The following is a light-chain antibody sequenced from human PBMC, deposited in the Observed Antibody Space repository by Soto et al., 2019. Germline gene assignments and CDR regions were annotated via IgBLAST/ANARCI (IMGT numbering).Light chain of an antibody. CDR1: QSVLYSSDNRNY. J-gene: IGKJ1*01. V-gene: IGKV4-1*01. CDR3: QQYYINPRT. CDR2: WAS. Sequence: DIVMTQYPDSLAVSLGERATVNCKSGQSVLYSSDNRNYLAWYQQKPGQSPKLLISWASTRESGVPDRFSGSGSGTDFTLTISSLQAEDVAVYFCQQYYINPRTFGQGTKVEIK.